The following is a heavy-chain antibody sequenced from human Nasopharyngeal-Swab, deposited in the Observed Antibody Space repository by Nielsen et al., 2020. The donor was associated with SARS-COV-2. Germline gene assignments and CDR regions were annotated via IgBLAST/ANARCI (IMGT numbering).Heavy chain of an antibody. CDR3: AREDYGDSEYYYYYYGMDV. Sequence: GGSLRLSCAASGFTFSDYYMSWIRQAPGKGLEWVSYISSSGSTIYYADSVKGRFTISRDNAKNSLYLQMNSLRAEDTAVYYCAREDYGDSEYYYYYYGMDVWGQGTTVTVSS. J-gene: IGHJ6*02. D-gene: IGHD4-17*01. V-gene: IGHV3-11*01. CDR2: ISSSGSTI. CDR1: GFTFSDYY.